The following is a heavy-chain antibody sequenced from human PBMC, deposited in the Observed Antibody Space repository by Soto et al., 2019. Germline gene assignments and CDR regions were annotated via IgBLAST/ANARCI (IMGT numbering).Heavy chain of an antibody. Sequence: QVQLVESGGGVVQPGRSLRLSCAASGFTFSNYGMHWVRQAPGKGLEWVAVMSSDGNNKYYADSVKGRFTISRDNSKNTLYLQMNSLRAEDTAVYYCARGRIQLWFNREHWYVDLWGRGTLVTVSS. CDR2: MSSDGNNK. CDR3: ARGRIQLWFNREHWYVDL. V-gene: IGHV3-33*01. J-gene: IGHJ2*01. D-gene: IGHD5-18*01. CDR1: GFTFSNYG.